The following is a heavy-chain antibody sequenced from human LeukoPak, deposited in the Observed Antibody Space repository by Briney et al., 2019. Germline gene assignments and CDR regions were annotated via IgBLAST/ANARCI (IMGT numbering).Heavy chain of an antibody. CDR2: IWYDGSNK. Sequence: PGRSLRLSCAASGFTFSSYGMHWVRQAPGKGLEWVAVIWYDGSNKYYADSVKGRFTISRDNSKNTLYLQMNSLRAEDTAVYYCARSSGGYQLHNAFDIWGQGTMVTVSS. J-gene: IGHJ3*02. CDR1: GFTFSSYG. V-gene: IGHV3-33*01. CDR3: ARSSGGYQLHNAFDI. D-gene: IGHD2-2*01.